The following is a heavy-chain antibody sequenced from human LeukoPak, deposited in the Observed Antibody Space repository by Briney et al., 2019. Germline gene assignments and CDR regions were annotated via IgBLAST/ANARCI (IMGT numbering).Heavy chain of an antibody. CDR3: AREKIVVVPAAMKSSNWFDP. V-gene: IGHV1-8*01. J-gene: IGHJ5*02. CDR2: MNPNSGNT. D-gene: IGHD2-2*01. CDR1: GYTFTSYD. Sequence: ASEKVSCKASGYTFTSYDINWVRQATGQGLEWMGWMNPNSGNTGYAQKFQGRATMTRNTSISTAYMELSSLRSEDTAVYYCAREKIVVVPAAMKSSNWFDPWGQGTLVTVSS.